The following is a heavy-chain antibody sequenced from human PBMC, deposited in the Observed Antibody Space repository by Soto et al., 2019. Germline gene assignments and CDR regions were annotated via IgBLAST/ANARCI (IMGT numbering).Heavy chain of an antibody. CDR2: IIPLLDIA. V-gene: IGHV1-69*04. J-gene: IGHJ4*02. D-gene: IGHD5-12*01. CDR3: ARDSPIGSTFSGYDAIDY. Sequence: SVKVSCKTSGGTFSNDIITWVRQTPGQGLEWMGRIIPLLDIANYAQKFQGRVTITADKSTSTAYMELNSLRSEDTAVYYCARDSPIGSTFSGYDAIDYWGQGTLVTVSS. CDR1: GGTFSNDI.